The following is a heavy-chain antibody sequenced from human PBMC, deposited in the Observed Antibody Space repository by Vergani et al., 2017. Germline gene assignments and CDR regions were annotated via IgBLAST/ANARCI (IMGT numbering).Heavy chain of an antibody. D-gene: IGHD6-13*01. Sequence: QLQLQESGPGLVKPSETLSLTCTVSGGSISSSSYYWGWIRQPPGKGLEWIGSIYYSGSTYYNPSLKSRVTISVDTSKNQFSLKLNSVTAADTAVYYCARGSRAEGGSGPDKWGQGTLVTVSS. CDR3: ARGSRAEGGSGPDK. J-gene: IGHJ4*02. CDR1: GGSISSSSYY. V-gene: IGHV4-39*01. CDR2: IYYSGST.